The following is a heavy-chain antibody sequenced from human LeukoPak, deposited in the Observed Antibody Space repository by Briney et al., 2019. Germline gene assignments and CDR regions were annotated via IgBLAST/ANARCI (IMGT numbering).Heavy chain of an antibody. CDR3: ANPALTFYDFWSGYYLPHTHTDPTFDY. Sequence: GRSLRLSCAASGFTFSSYGMHWVRQAPGKGLEWVAVISYDGSNKYYADSVKGRFTISRDNSKNTLYLQMNSLRAEDTAVYYCANPALTFYDFWSGYYLPHTHTDPTFDYWGQGTLVTVSS. CDR2: ISYDGSNK. D-gene: IGHD3-3*01. V-gene: IGHV3-30*18. J-gene: IGHJ4*02. CDR1: GFTFSSYG.